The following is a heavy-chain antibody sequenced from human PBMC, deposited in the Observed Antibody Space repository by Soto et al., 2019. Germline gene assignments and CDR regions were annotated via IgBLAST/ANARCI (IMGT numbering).Heavy chain of an antibody. CDR1: GGTFSSYA. D-gene: IGHD5-12*01. CDR3: ARAHFETSVEMATMGNHCFDY. Sequence: QVQLVQSGAEVKKPGSSVKVSCKASGGTFSSYAISWVRQAPGQGLEWMGGIIPIFGTANYAQKFQGRVTITADESTSTAYMELSSLRSEDTAVYYCARAHFETSVEMATMGNHCFDYWGQGTLVTVSS. CDR2: IIPIFGTA. V-gene: IGHV1-69*12. J-gene: IGHJ4*02.